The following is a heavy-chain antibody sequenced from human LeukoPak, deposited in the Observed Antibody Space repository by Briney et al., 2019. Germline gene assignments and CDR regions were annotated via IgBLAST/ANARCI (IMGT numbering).Heavy chain of an antibody. CDR3: AKDIFVIKTSLLIASLNSESFDY. D-gene: IGHD3-10*01. J-gene: IGHJ4*02. Sequence: SVKVSCKASGGTFSSYAISWVRQAPGQGLERMGGIIPIFGTANYAQKFQGRVTITADESTSTAYMELSSLRAEDTAVYYCAKDIFVIKTSLLIASLNSESFDYWGQGTLVTVSS. CDR1: GGTFSSYA. V-gene: IGHV1-69*01. CDR2: IIPIFGTA.